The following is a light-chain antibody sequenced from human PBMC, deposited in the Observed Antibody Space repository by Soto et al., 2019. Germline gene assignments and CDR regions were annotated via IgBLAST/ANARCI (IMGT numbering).Light chain of an antibody. CDR2: DAS. CDR1: QSVSSY. J-gene: IGKJ4*01. Sequence: EIVLTQSPATLSLSPGERATLSCRASQSVSSYLAWYQQKPGQAPRLLIYDASNRATGIPARFSGSGSGTDFTLTISSLEPEDCAVYYCQQRSNWPSTFGGGTKVEI. CDR3: QQRSNWPST. V-gene: IGKV3-11*01.